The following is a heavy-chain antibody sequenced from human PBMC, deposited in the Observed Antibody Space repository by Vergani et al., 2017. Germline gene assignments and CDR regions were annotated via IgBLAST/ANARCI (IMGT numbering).Heavy chain of an antibody. CDR1: GFTFSSHA. J-gene: IGHJ4*02. CDR3: GRGRDNYN. D-gene: IGHD5-24*01. V-gene: IGHV3-23*04. Sequence: VHLVESGGGVVQPGRSLILSCVVSGFTFSSHAMSWVRQGHGQGLEWVSSIKNTGDSTHYADSVKGRFTISRDNSKNTLYLQMNSLRVEDTAVYYCGRGRDNYNWGQGTLVTVSS. CDR2: IKNTGDST.